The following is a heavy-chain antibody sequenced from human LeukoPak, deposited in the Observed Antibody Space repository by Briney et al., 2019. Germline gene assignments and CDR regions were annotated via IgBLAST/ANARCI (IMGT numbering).Heavy chain of an antibody. Sequence: PGGSLRLSCAASGFTFSIHGMSWVRQAPGKGLEWVSAMSGSDGATYYADSVKGRFTISRDNSKNTLYLQMNSLRAEDTAVYHCAKDSPILTSWGQGPWSPSPQ. CDR3: AKDSPILTS. CDR1: GFTFSIHG. D-gene: IGHD2-21*01. CDR2: MSGSDGAT. J-gene: IGHJ5*02. V-gene: IGHV3-23*01.